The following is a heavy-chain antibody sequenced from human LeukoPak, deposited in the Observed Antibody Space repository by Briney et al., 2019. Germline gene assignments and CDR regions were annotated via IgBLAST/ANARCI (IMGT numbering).Heavy chain of an antibody. Sequence: GRSLRLSCAASGFTFSSYGMHWVRQAPGKGLEWVAVISYDGSNKYYADSVKGRFTISRDNSKNTLYLQMNSLRAEETAVYYCAKPESSSGSDYWGQGTLVTVSS. CDR1: GFTFSSYG. J-gene: IGHJ4*02. CDR2: ISYDGSNK. CDR3: AKPESSSGSDY. D-gene: IGHD6-13*01. V-gene: IGHV3-30*18.